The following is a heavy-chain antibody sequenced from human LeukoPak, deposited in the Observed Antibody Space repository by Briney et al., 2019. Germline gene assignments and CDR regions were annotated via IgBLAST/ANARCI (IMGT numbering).Heavy chain of an antibody. D-gene: IGHD2-8*02. J-gene: IGHJ4*02. V-gene: IGHV4-59*01. CDR3: STDSPTGFDH. CDR1: GASIRSYY. Sequence: SETLSLTCTVSGASIRSYYWSWTRQTPGKGLGWIGYIYHTGSTKYNPSLKSRVTISIDTSKNHFSLTLTSVTAADTAVYYCSTDSPTGFDHWGQGALVTVSS. CDR2: IYHTGST.